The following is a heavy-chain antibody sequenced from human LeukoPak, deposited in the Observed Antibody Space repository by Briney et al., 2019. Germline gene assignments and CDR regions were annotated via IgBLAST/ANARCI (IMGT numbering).Heavy chain of an antibody. CDR2: IYYSGST. CDR1: GGSISSYY. CDR3: ARSQGIGYFDY. V-gene: IGHV4-59*01. J-gene: IGHJ4*02. Sequence: SETLSLXCTVSGGSISSYYWSWIRQPPGKGLEWIGYIYYSGSTNYNPSLKSRVTISVDTSKNQFSLKLSSVTAADTAVYYCARSQGIGYFDYWGQGTLVTASS. D-gene: IGHD2-21*01.